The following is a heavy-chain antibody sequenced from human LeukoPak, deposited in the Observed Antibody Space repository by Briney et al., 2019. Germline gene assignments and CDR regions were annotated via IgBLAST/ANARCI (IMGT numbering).Heavy chain of an antibody. D-gene: IGHD3-3*01. Sequence: PSETLSLTCAVYGGSFSGYYWSWIRQPPGKGLEWIGEINHSGSTNYNPSLKSRATISVDTSKNQFSLKLSFVTAADTAVYYCARGLRFLVVWGQGTTVTVSS. CDR1: GGSFSGYY. CDR2: INHSGST. V-gene: IGHV4-34*01. J-gene: IGHJ6*02. CDR3: ARGLRFLVV.